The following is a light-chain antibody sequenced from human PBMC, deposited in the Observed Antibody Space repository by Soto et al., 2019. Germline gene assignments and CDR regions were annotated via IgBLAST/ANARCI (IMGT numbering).Light chain of an antibody. Sequence: EIVMTQSPATLSVSPGERATLSCRAGQNIHTNLAWYQQKPGQAPRLLIYGASTRATGIPARFSGSGSGTEFTLTISSLEPEDFAVYYCQQRSNWPPLISFGQGTRLEIK. CDR3: QQRSNWPPLIS. CDR2: GAS. J-gene: IGKJ5*01. CDR1: QNIHTN. V-gene: IGKV3-15*01.